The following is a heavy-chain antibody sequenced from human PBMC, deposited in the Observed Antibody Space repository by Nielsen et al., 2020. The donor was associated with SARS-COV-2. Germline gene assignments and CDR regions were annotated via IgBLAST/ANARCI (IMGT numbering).Heavy chain of an antibody. J-gene: IGHJ6*02. D-gene: IGHD3-10*01. V-gene: IGHV3-33*08. Sequence: GESLKISCAASGFTFSSYGMHWVRQAPGKGLEWVAVIWYDGSNKYYADSVKGRFTISRDNSKNTLYLQMNSLRAEDTAVYYCARARLLWFGELFSGGMDVWGQGTTVTVSS. CDR1: GFTFSSYG. CDR2: IWYDGSNK. CDR3: ARARLLWFGELFSGGMDV.